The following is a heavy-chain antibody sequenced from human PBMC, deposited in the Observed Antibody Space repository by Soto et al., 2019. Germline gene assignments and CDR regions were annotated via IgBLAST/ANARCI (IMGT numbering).Heavy chain of an antibody. D-gene: IGHD3-10*01. Sequence: PVVSRRRAWLRSTSSVKDYAMAWVRQAPGKGLEWVSALTETGGSTYYAASVKGRFTISRDNSRNTVYLQMDRLRVADTAVYYWATSAGRFNFFYFDSWRQGTKVTVSS. V-gene: IGHV3-23*01. CDR3: ATSAGRFNFFYFDS. CDR2: LTETGGST. J-gene: IGHJ4*02. CDR1: TSSVKDYA.